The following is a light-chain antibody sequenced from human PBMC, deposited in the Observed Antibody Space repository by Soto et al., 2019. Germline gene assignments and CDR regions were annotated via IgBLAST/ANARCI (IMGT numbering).Light chain of an antibody. CDR2: EVS. Sequence: QSVLTQPPSASGSPGQSVNISCNGTSSDVGGYNYVSWYQQHPGKAPKLMIYEVSKRPSGVPDRFSGSKSGNTASLTVSGLQAEDEADYYCSSYAGSNNLVFGGGTQLTVL. V-gene: IGLV2-8*01. CDR1: SSDVGGYNY. J-gene: IGLJ2*01. CDR3: SSYAGSNNLV.